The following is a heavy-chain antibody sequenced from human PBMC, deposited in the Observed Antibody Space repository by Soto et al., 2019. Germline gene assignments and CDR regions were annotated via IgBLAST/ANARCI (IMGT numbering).Heavy chain of an antibody. D-gene: IGHD2-15*01. J-gene: IGHJ3*02. CDR1: GFTFSSYG. CDR3: ATELGYCSGGSCYSSAAFDI. Sequence: GGSLRLSCAASGFTFSSYGMHWVRQAPGKGLEWVAVIWYDGSNKYYADSVKDRFTISRDNSKNTLYLQMNSLRAEDTAVYYCATELGYCSGGSCYSSAAFDIWGQGTMVTVSS. CDR2: IWYDGSNK. V-gene: IGHV3-33*03.